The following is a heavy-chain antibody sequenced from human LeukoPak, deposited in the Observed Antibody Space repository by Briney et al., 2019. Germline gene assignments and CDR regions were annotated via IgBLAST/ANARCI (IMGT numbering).Heavy chain of an antibody. J-gene: IGHJ4*02. D-gene: IGHD6-19*01. Sequence: SETLSLTCTVSGGSISSYYWSWIRQPPGKGLEWIGYIYYSRSTNYNPSLKSRVTISADTSKNQFSLKLSSVTAADTAVYYCARGWSAVAGRTPFDYWGQGTLVTVSS. CDR2: IYYSRST. CDR1: GGSISSYY. CDR3: ARGWSAVAGRTPFDY. V-gene: IGHV4-59*01.